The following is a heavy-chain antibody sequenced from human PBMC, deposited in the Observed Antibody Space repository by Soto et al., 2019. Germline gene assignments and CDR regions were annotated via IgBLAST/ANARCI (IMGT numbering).Heavy chain of an antibody. D-gene: IGHD6-6*01. CDR3: ARLIAARARYYFDY. J-gene: IGHJ4*02. CDR1: GGSISSYY. V-gene: IGHV4-59*01. CDR2: IYYSGST. Sequence: SETLSLTCTVSGGSISSYYWSWIRQPPGKGLEWIGYIYYSGSTNYNPSLKSRVTISVDTSKNQFSLKLSSVTAADTAVYYCARLIAARARYYFDYWGQGTLVTVSS.